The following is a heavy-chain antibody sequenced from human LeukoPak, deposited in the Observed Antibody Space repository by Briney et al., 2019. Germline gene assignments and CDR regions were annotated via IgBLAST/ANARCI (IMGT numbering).Heavy chain of an antibody. CDR3: ARGSGSYTFDY. D-gene: IGHD1-26*01. J-gene: IGHJ4*02. Sequence: EASVKVSCKASGGTFSSYAISWVRQAPGQGLEWMAGIILIFGTANYAQKFQGRVTITTDESTSTAYMELNSLRSEDTAVYYCARGSGSYTFDYWGQGTLVTVSS. V-gene: IGHV1-69*05. CDR2: IILIFGTA. CDR1: GGTFSSYA.